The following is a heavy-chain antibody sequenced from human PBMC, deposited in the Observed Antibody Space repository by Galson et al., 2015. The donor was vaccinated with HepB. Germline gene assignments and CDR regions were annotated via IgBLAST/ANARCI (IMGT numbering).Heavy chain of an antibody. D-gene: IGHD2-2*01. CDR3: ARSSGHGPGVPAAMYYLDF. V-gene: IGHV3-33*01. CDR2: VWYDVSSK. J-gene: IGHJ4*02. Sequence: LRLSCAASGFTFSTYGMHWVRQTPGKGLDWVAVVWYDVSSKYYADSVKGRFTISRDNSKNTLYLQMNSLRAEDTAVYYCARSSGHGPGVPAAMYYLDFWGRGTLVTVSS. CDR1: GFTFSTYG.